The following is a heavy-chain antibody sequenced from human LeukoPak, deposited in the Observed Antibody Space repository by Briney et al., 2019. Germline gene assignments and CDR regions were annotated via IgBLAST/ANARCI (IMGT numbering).Heavy chain of an antibody. D-gene: IGHD3-22*01. J-gene: IGHJ3*02. Sequence: GGSLRLSCAASGFTFSDYYMSWICQAPGKGLEWVSYISSSGSTIYYADSVRGRFTISRDNAKNSLYLQMNSLRAEDTAVYYCARVHYYDSSGYYRPGAFDIWGQGTMVTVSS. V-gene: IGHV3-11*01. CDR1: GFTFSDYY. CDR3: ARVHYYDSSGYYRPGAFDI. CDR2: ISSSGSTI.